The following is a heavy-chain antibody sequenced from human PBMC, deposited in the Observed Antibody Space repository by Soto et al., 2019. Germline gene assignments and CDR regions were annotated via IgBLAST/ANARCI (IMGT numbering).Heavy chain of an antibody. CDR3: ASGLYYYDSSGYPYYYYGMDV. V-gene: IGHV1-69*13. Sequence: SVKVSCKASGGTFSSYAISWVRQAPGQGLEWMGGIIPIFGTASYAQKFQGRVTITADESTSTAYMELSSLRSEDTAVYYCASGLYYYDSSGYPYYYYGMDVWGQGTTVTVSS. D-gene: IGHD3-22*01. CDR1: GGTFSSYA. J-gene: IGHJ6*02. CDR2: IIPIFGTA.